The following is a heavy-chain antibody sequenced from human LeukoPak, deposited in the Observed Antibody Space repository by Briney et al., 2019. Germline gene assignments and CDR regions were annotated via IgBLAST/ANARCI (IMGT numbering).Heavy chain of an antibody. D-gene: IGHD1-26*01. V-gene: IGHV4-39*01. J-gene: IGHJ4*02. CDR2: IYYSGST. Sequence: SETLSLTCTVSGGSIGSSTYYWGWIRQPPGKGLEWIGNIYYSGSTYYSPSLKSRVTISVDTSKNQFSLKLSSVTAADTAVYYCARHVISGVGASLGAFDYWGQGTLVTVSS. CDR1: GGSIGSSTYY. CDR3: ARHVISGVGASLGAFDY.